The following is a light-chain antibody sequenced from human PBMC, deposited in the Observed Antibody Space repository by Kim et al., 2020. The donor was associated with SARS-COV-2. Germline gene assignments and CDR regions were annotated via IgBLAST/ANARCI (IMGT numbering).Light chain of an antibody. Sequence: IQLTQSPSSLSASVGDRVTITCRASQDISSYLAWYQQKPGEAPKLLIYTASTLQSGVPSRFSGSGSGTDFTLTISSLQPEDFATYYCQQLGSSPPLTFGQGTKVDIK. J-gene: IGKJ1*01. CDR2: TAS. V-gene: IGKV1-9*01. CDR1: QDISSY. CDR3: QQLGSSPPLT.